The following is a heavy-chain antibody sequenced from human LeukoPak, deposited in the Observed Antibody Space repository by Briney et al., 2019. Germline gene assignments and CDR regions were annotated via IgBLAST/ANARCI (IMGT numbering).Heavy chain of an antibody. D-gene: IGHD3-22*01. Sequence: GGSLRLSCAASGFTFSSYAMSWVRQAPGKGLEWVSAISGSGGSTYYADSVKGRFTISRDNSKNTLYLQMNSLRAEDTAVYYCAKDPSPSAYYYDSSGTGFGDIWGQGTMVTVSS. CDR2: ISGSGGST. J-gene: IGHJ3*02. CDR1: GFTFSSYA. CDR3: AKDPSPSAYYYDSSGTGFGDI. V-gene: IGHV3-23*01.